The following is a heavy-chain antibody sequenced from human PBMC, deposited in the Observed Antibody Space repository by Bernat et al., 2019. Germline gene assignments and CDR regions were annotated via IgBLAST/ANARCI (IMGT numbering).Heavy chain of an antibody. D-gene: IGHD1-26*01. Sequence: EVQLVESGGGLVQPGESLRLSCAASGFTFNNYWMSWVRQAPEKGLEWVANIKQDGSEKYYVDSVKGRFTISRDNAKNSLYLQMNSLRAEDTAVYDCARDHRMVGAPAADYWGQGTLVTVSS. J-gene: IGHJ4*02. CDR1: GFTFNNYW. CDR2: IKQDGSEK. V-gene: IGHV3-7*03. CDR3: ARDHRMVGAPAADY.